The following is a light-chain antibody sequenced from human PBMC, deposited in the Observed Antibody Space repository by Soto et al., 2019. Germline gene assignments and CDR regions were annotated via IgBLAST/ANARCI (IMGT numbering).Light chain of an antibody. CDR2: EVN. J-gene: IGLJ2*01. Sequence: QSALTQPPSASGSPGQSVTISCTGTSSDVGGYNYVSWYQHHPGKAPKLVIFEVNKRPSGVPDRFSGSKSGNTASLTVSGLQAEDEADYYCSSYEGTKNLVFGGGTQLTVL. CDR3: SSYEGTKNLV. CDR1: SSDVGGYNY. V-gene: IGLV2-8*01.